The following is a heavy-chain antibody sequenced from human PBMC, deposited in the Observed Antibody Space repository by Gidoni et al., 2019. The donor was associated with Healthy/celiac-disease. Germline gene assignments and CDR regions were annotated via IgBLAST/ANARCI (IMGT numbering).Heavy chain of an antibody. J-gene: IGHJ4*02. D-gene: IGHD2-21*01. Sequence: EVQLLESGGGLVQPGGSLRLPCAASGFPFSSYAMSWVRQAPGKGLEWVSAISGSGGSTYYADSVKGRFTISRDNSKNTLYLQMNSLRAEDTAVYYCAICGGDCPPVDYWGQGTLVTVSS. CDR2: ISGSGGST. CDR3: AICGGDCPPVDY. CDR1: GFPFSSYA. V-gene: IGHV3-23*01.